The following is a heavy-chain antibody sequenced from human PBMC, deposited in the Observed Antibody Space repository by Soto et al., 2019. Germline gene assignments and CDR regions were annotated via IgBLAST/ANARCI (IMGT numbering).Heavy chain of an antibody. Sequence: GESLKISCKASGYSFTSYWIGWVRQMPGKGPEWTGIINPGDSDTRYSPSFQGQVTMSVDKSINTVYLQWSSLKASDTAMYYCVRPDSTAYYVNWGQGTLVTVSS. CDR2: INPGDSDT. CDR1: GYSFTSYW. CDR3: VRPDSTAYYVN. V-gene: IGHV5-51*01. D-gene: IGHD3-22*01. J-gene: IGHJ4*02.